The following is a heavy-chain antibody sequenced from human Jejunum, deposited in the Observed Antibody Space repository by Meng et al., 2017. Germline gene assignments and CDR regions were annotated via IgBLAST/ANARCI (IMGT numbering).Heavy chain of an antibody. CDR2: VTSGGEIT. J-gene: IGHJ5*02. Sequence: GGSLRLSCAASGFTFGNSYMSWVRQAPGKGLEWVSTVTSGGEITYYADAVKGRFTISRDNSKNTLYLQMNSLRAEDTAVYYCAKLTSAWGQGTLVTVSS. CDR1: GFTFGNSY. D-gene: IGHD4-17*01. CDR3: AKLTSA. V-gene: IGHV3-23*01.